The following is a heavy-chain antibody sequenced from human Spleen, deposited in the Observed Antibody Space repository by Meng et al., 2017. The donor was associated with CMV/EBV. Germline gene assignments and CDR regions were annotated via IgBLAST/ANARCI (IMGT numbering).Heavy chain of an antibody. J-gene: IGHJ5*02. CDR1: GFTVSNNY. V-gene: IGHV3-66*02. CDR3: ARDPEYHITIFGVVTPGWFDP. Sequence: GESLKISCAASGFTVSNNYMSWVRQAPGKGLEWVSVIYSGGRTFYAESVKGRFTISRDNSKNTLYLQMNSLRAEDTAVYYCARDPEYHITIFGVVTPGWFDPWGQGTLVTVSS. CDR2: IYSGGRT. D-gene: IGHD3-3*01.